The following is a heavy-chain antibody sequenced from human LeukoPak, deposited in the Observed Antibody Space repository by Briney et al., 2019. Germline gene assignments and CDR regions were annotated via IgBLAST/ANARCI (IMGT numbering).Heavy chain of an antibody. CDR3: ARAGGYCSSTSCYGFRFDP. CDR2: IYTSGST. V-gene: IGHV4-61*02. D-gene: IGHD2-2*01. J-gene: IGHJ5*02. Sequence: PSETLSLTCTVSGGSISSGSYYWSWIRQPAGKGQEWIGRIYTSGSTNYNPSLKSRVTISVDTSKNQFSLKLSSVTAADTAVYYCARAGGYCSSTSCYGFRFDPWGQGTLVTVSS. CDR1: GGSISSGSYY.